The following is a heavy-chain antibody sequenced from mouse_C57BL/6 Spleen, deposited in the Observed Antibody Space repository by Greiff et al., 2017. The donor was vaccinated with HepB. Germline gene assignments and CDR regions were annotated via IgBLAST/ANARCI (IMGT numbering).Heavy chain of an antibody. CDR3: AKNSPYDPHSFDY. Sequence: VQLQQSGPGLVQPSQSLSITCTVSGFSLTSYGVHWVRQSPGKGLEWLGVIWRGGSTDYNAAFMSRLSITKDNSKRQVFFKMNRLQAEDTAIYYCAKNSPYDPHSFDYWGEGTTLTVSS. CDR1: GFSLTSYG. CDR2: IWRGGST. V-gene: IGHV2-5*01. D-gene: IGHD2-3*01. J-gene: IGHJ2*01.